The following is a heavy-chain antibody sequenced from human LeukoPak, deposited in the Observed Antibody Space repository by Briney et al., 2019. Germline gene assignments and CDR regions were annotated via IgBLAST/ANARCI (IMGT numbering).Heavy chain of an antibody. J-gene: IGHJ4*02. D-gene: IGHD3-22*01. Sequence: GGSLRLSCAASGFTFSSYAMSWVRQAPGKGLEWVSAISGSGGSTYYADSVKGRCTISRDNSKKTLYLQMNSLRAEDTAVYYCAHQKGYSYYFDYWGQGTLVTVSS. CDR3: AHQKGYSYYFDY. V-gene: IGHV3-23*01. CDR1: GFTFSSYA. CDR2: ISGSGGST.